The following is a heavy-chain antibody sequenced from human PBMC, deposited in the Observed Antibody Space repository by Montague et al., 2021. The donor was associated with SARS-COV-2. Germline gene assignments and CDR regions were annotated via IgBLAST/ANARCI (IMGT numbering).Heavy chain of an antibody. CDR3: AREVPGY. J-gene: IGHJ4*02. CDR2: INDSGGT. V-gene: IGHV4-34*01. CDR1: GGSFSGYN. Sequence: SETLSLTCAVYGGSFSGYNWGWVRQSPGKGLEWIGQINDSGGTKYNPSLKSRVTISLDTSKNQFSLKLSSVTAADTAVYYCAREVPGYWGQGTLVTVSS. D-gene: IGHD4/OR15-4a*01.